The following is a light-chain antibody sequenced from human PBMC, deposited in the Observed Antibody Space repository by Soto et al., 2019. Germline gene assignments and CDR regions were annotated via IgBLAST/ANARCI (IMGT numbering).Light chain of an antibody. J-gene: IGLJ2*01. CDR3: SSYTKNRTLV. CDR2: DVS. CDR1: SRDVGAYNY. V-gene: IGLV2-14*01. Sequence: QSALTQPASVSGSPGQSITISCTGTSRDVGAYNYVSWYQQHPGKAPKLMIYDVSDRPSGVSNRFSGSKSGNTASLTISGLQAEDTADYYCSSYTKNRTLVFGGGTKLTVL.